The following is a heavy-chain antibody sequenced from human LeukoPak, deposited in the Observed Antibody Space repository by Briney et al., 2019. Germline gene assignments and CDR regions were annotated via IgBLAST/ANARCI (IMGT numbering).Heavy chain of an antibody. D-gene: IGHD3-3*01. V-gene: IGHV4-39*01. J-gene: IGHJ4*02. Sequence: SETLSLTCTVSGGSITSSSYYWGWIRQPRGKGLEWIGSIYYSGSTYYNPSLKSRVTISVDTSKNQFSLKLSSVTAADTAVYYCARHQGGFLDWYYFDYWRQGTLVTVSS. CDR3: ARHQGGFLDWYYFDY. CDR1: GGSITSSSYY. CDR2: IYYSGST.